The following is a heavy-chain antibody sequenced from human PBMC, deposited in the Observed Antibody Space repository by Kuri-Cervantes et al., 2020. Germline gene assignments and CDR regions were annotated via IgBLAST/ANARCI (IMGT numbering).Heavy chain of an antibody. D-gene: IGHD6-19*01. V-gene: IGHV4-30-4*01. CDR1: GGSISSGDYC. J-gene: IGHJ1*01. Sequence: SCTVSGGSISSGDYCWSWLRQPPGKGLEWIGYIYYSGSNYYNPYLKSRVTISVDTSNNQYSLKLSPVTAVDTAVYYCSREDRGLAVVGYFQHWGQGTLVTVSS. CDR3: SREDRGLAVVGYFQH. CDR2: IYYSGSN.